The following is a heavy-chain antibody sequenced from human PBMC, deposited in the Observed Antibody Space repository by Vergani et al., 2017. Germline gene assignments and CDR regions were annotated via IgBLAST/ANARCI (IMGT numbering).Heavy chain of an antibody. CDR1: GYSSTNYW. Sequence: EVQLVQSGAEVKKPGESLKISCQISGYSSTNYWIGWVRQMPGKGLEWMGIIHPADSDTRYSPSFQGQVTISVDKSISTAYLQRSSLRASDSAMYYCARLYGRDSSGSKYFDYWGQGTLVTVSS. V-gene: IGHV5-51*01. D-gene: IGHD3-22*01. CDR3: ARLYGRDSSGSKYFDY. CDR2: IHPADSDT. J-gene: IGHJ4*02.